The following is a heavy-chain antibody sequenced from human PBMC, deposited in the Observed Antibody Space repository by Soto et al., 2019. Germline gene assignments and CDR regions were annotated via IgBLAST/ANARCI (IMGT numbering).Heavy chain of an antibody. J-gene: IGHJ3*02. Sequence: ASVKVSCKASGYTFTTYSMHWVRQAPGQRLEWLGWINTANGNTRYSQRFQGRVTITRDTFASTAYMELTTLRSEDTAVYYCARGYPGWRDAFDIRGQGTMVTVSS. CDR3: ARGYPGWRDAFDI. CDR1: GYTFTTYS. D-gene: IGHD6-19*01. V-gene: IGHV1-3*04. CDR2: INTANGNT.